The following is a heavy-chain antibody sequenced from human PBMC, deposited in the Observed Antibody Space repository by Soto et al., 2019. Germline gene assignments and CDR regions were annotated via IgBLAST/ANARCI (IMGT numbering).Heavy chain of an antibody. CDR2: ISYDGRNE. J-gene: IGHJ4*02. V-gene: IGHV3-30*18. D-gene: IGHD2-8*02. Sequence: QVQMVESGGGVAQPGGSLRLSCAVSGFTFSAFAMYWVRQAPGKGLEWVALISYDGRNEDYAESVRGRFTISRDNSKNTLSLQMNGLRPDDTALYYCAKTITTPPSEDSTGRGALIDHWGRGARVIVSS. CDR1: GFTFSAFA. CDR3: AKTITTPPSEDSTGRGALIDH.